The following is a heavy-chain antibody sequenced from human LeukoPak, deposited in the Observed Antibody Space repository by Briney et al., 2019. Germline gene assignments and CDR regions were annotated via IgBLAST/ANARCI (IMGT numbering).Heavy chain of an antibody. CDR1: GGSFSGYY. Sequence: PSETLSLTCAVYGGSFSGYYWSLIRQPPGKGLEWIGEINHSGSTNYNPSLRSRVTISVDTSKNQFSLKLSSVTAADTAVYYCARAQRDYYYYYMDVWDKGITVTVSS. CDR3: ARAQRDYYYYYMDV. J-gene: IGHJ6*03. V-gene: IGHV4-34*01. CDR2: INHSGST.